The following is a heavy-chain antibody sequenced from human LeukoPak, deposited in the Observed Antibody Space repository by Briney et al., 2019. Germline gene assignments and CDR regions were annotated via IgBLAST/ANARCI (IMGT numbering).Heavy chain of an antibody. V-gene: IGHV4-30-4*08. CDR2: IYYSGST. CDR1: GGSISSGDYY. CDR3: ARDGFSDAFDI. Sequence: SETLSLTCTVSGGSISSGDYYWSWIRQPPGKGLEWIGYIYYSGSTYYNPSLKSRVTISVDTSKNQFSLKLSSVTAADMAVYYCARDGFSDAFDIWGQGTMVTVSS. J-gene: IGHJ3*02.